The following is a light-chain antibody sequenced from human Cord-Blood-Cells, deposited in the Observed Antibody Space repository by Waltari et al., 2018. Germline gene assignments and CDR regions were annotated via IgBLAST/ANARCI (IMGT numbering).Light chain of an antibody. J-gene: IGLJ3*02. CDR2: EGS. Sequence: QSALTQPASVSGSPGQSITISCTGTSSDVGSYNLVSWYQQHPGKAPKLMIYEGSKRPSGVSNRFSGSKSGQTASLTISGLQAEDEADYYCCSYAGSSTWVFGGGTKLTVL. CDR1: SSDVGSYNL. V-gene: IGLV2-23*01. CDR3: CSYAGSSTWV.